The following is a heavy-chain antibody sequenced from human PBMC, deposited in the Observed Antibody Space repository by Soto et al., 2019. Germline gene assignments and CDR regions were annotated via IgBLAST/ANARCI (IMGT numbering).Heavy chain of an antibody. CDR3: VRSGDNYNLLDY. V-gene: IGHV3-11*06. CDR2: SSNSGSFT. J-gene: IGHJ4*02. CDR1: GFTFSDHY. D-gene: IGHD1-1*01. Sequence: AGGSLRLSCAASGFTFSDHYMSWIRQAPGKGLEWIGYSSNSGSFTRYADSVKGRFSISKDNAKNSLYLQINSQRGDDTAIYYCVRSGDNYNLLDYWGQGTPVTVSS.